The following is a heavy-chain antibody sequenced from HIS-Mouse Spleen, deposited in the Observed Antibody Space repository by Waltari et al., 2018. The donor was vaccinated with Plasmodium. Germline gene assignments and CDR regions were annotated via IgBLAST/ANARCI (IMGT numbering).Heavy chain of an antibody. CDR3: ARVTSSGVYWYFDL. CDR1: GGSFSRYY. J-gene: IGHJ2*01. Sequence: QVQLQQWGAGLLKPSETLSIPCAVYGGSFSRYYWRWIRQPPGKGLEWIGEIDHSGSTNYNPSLKSRVTISVDTSKNQFSLKLSSVTAADTAVYYCARVTSSGVYWYFDLWGRGTLVTVSS. D-gene: IGHD3-3*01. V-gene: IGHV4-34*01. CDR2: IDHSGST.